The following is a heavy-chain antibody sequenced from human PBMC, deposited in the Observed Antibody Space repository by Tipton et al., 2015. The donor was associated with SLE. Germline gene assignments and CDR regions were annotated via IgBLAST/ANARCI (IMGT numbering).Heavy chain of an antibody. J-gene: IGHJ3*02. V-gene: IGHV4-59*01. CDR1: GGSISSYY. D-gene: IGHD2-2*02. Sequence: LRLSCTVSGGSISSYYWSWIRQPPGKGLEWIGYGYYIGSTNYNPSLKSRLTISVDTSKNQFSLRLSSVSAADTAMYYCARALWVDKDFEVPLAIRLRAFDIWGQGRMVTVSS. CDR3: ARALWVDKDFEVPLAIRLRAFDI. CDR2: GYYIGST.